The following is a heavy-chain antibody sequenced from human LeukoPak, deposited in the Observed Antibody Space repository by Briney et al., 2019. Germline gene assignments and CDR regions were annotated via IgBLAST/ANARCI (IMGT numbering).Heavy chain of an antibody. D-gene: IGHD5-18*01. V-gene: IGHV4-31*03. CDR3: ARGQGGYSRPLDY. Sequence: PSETVSLICTVSGGSISSGGYYWSWICQHPGKGVEWIGYIYYSGSTYYNPSLKSRVTISVDTSKNQYSLKLSSVTAADTAVYYCARGQGGYSRPLDYWGQGTLVTVSS. J-gene: IGHJ4*02. CDR1: GGSISSGGYY. CDR2: IYYSGST.